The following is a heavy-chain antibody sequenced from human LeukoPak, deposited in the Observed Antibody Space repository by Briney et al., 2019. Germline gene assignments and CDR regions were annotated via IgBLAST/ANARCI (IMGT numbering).Heavy chain of an antibody. D-gene: IGHD2-21*01. CDR3: AKAPVTSCRGAYCYPFDY. Sequence: GGSLGLSCAASGFTFSSYGMSWVRQAPGKGLEWVSSVSTSGVGTYYADSVRGRFTISRDSSKNTLYLQMNSLRAEDAAVYYCAKAPVTSCRGAYCYPFDYWGQGTLVTVSS. J-gene: IGHJ4*02. CDR1: GFTFSSYG. V-gene: IGHV3-23*01. CDR2: VSTSGVGT.